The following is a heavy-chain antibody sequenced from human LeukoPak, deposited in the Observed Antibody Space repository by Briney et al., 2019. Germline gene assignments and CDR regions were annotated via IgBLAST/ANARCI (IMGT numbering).Heavy chain of an antibody. V-gene: IGHV1-46*01. J-gene: IGHJ4*02. D-gene: IGHD2-15*01. CDR1: GYTFSSYG. CDR2: INPSGGTT. CDR3: ARDGAAGGYYYFDY. Sequence: ASVKVSCKASGYTFSSYGISWVRQAPGQGLEWMGIINPSGGTTSYAQKFQGRVTMTRDTSTSTVYMELSSLRSEDTALYYCARDGAAGGYYYFDYWGQGTLITVSS.